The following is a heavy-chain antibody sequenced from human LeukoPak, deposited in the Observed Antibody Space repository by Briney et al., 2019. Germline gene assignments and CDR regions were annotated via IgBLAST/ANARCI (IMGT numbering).Heavy chain of an antibody. J-gene: IGHJ6*03. CDR3: ATETHYCSSTSCKPYYYYYMDV. Sequence: SVKVSCKASGGTFSSYAISWVRQAPGQGLEWMGGIIPIFGTANYAQKFQGRVTITADESTSTAYMELSSLRSEDTAVYYCATETHYCSSTSCKPYYYYYMDVWGKGTTVTVSS. CDR2: IIPIFGTA. V-gene: IGHV1-69*13. CDR1: GGTFSSYA. D-gene: IGHD2-2*01.